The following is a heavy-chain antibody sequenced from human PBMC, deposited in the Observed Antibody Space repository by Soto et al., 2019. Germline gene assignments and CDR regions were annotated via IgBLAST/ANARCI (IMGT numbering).Heavy chain of an antibody. J-gene: IGHJ4*02. CDR1: GFTFSSSA. D-gene: IGHD2-21*02. CDR2: IINSGGST. V-gene: IGHV3-23*01. CDR3: AKGCGGDCYSGVQY. Sequence: EVQLLESGRGLVQPGGSLRLSCAASGFTFSSSAMSWVRQAPGKGLEGVSSIINSGGSTYYADPVKGRFTISRDNSKNTLYLQMNSLQAEDTAVYYCAKGCGGDCYSGVQYWGQGTLVTVSS.